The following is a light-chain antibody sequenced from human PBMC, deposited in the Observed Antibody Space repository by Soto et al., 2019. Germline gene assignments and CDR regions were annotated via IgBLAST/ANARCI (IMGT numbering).Light chain of an antibody. CDR2: RDG. V-gene: IGLV1-47*01. J-gene: IGLJ2*01. Sequence: CAGSSSNIGSHYVYWYQHLPGTAPKLLIFRDGQRPSGVPDRFFGSKSGTSASLAISGLRSEDEADFYCAAWDDSLNAVVFGGGTKLTVL. CDR1: SSNIGSHY. CDR3: AAWDDSLNAVV.